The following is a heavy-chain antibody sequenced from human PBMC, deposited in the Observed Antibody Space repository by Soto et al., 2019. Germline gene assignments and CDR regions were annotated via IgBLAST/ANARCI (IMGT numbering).Heavy chain of an antibody. D-gene: IGHD2-21*01. V-gene: IGHV4-39*02. J-gene: IGHJ4*02. CDR3: ARRPHIVVAPT. CDR2: FYYDGRT. Sequence: SVTRSLTCIVSGASLSDANYYWVWIRQPPGEGLECIGSFYYDGRTYYNASLKRRVTISVHTSTNHFSLLLTSVPAASTAVYYCARRPHIVVAPTWDQGTLVTVSS. CDR1: GASLSDANYY.